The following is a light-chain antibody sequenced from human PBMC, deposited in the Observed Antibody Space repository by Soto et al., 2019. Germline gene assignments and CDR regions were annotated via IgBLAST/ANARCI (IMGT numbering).Light chain of an antibody. Sequence: DILMTQSPSSLSVSVVDRATLSCRASQSISSNLNWYQQKAVQAPKLLIYAASSLATGVPSRFSGSGSGTDFTLTISRLEPEDFAVYYCQHCQPYCDSPPLTFGGGTKVDNK. CDR3: QHCQPYCDSPPLT. J-gene: IGKJ4*01. V-gene: IGKV1-39*01. CDR2: AAS. CDR1: QSISSN.